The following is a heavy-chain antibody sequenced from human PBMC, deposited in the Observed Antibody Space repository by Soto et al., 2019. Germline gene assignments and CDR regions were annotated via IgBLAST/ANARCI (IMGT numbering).Heavy chain of an antibody. V-gene: IGHV3-73*01. CDR2: IRTKANRYAT. J-gene: IGHJ4*02. D-gene: IGHD4-17*01. CDR1: GFTFSGSA. Sequence: VGSLRLSCATSGFTFSGSAMHWVSQASGKGLEWVGHIRTKANRYATVYAASVKGRFTISRDDSKNTAYLQVNSLKTEDTAVYYCTRQNGDFFEYWGQGALVTVSS. CDR3: TRQNGDFFEY.